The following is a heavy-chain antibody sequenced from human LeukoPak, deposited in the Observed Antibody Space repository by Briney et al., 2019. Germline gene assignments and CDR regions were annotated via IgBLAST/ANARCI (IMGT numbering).Heavy chain of an antibody. Sequence: GESLKISCKGSGYSFTSYWIGWVRQMPGKGLEWMGIIYPGDSDTRYSPSFQGQVTISADKSISTAYLQWSSLKASDTAMYYCARQGYQPKLYYYMDVWGKGTTVTVSS. CDR3: ARQGYQPKLYYYMDV. CDR2: IYPGDSDT. CDR1: GYSFTSYW. V-gene: IGHV5-51*01. D-gene: IGHD2-2*01. J-gene: IGHJ6*03.